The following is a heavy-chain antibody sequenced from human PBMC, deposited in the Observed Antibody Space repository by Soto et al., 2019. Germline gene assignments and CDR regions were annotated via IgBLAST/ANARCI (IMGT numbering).Heavy chain of an antibody. CDR2: ISSSSSTI. CDR3: ARARDSSGFPFYFDY. V-gene: IGHV3-48*02. J-gene: IGHJ4*02. Sequence: GGSLRLSCAASGFTFSSYSMNWVRQAPGKGLEWVSYISSSSSTIYYADSVKGRFTISRDNAKNSLYLQMNSLRDEDTAVYYCARARDSSGFPFYFDYWGQGTLVTVSS. D-gene: IGHD3-22*01. CDR1: GFTFSSYS.